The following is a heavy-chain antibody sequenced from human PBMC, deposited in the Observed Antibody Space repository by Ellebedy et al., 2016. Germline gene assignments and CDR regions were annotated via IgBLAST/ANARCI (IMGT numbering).Heavy chain of an antibody. CDR1: GFTFSSYA. Sequence: GESLKISXATSGFTFSSYAMSWVRQAPGKGLEWVSAISGSGGSTYYADSVKGRFTISRDNSKNTLYLQMNSLRAEDTAVYYCAKTGDSSGYVWGQGTLVTVSS. D-gene: IGHD3-22*01. J-gene: IGHJ4*02. CDR2: ISGSGGST. V-gene: IGHV3-23*01. CDR3: AKTGDSSGYV.